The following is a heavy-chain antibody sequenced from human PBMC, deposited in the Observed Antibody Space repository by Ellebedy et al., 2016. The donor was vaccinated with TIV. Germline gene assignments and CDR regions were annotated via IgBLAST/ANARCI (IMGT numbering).Heavy chain of an antibody. CDR1: GSTFSSYW. Sequence: GESLKISXAASGSTFSSYWMQWVRQAPGKGLEWVANIKQDGSEKHYVDSVRGRFTISRDNAKNSLYLQMNSLRAEDTAVYYCARRYFDLWGRGTLVTVSS. J-gene: IGHJ2*01. V-gene: IGHV3-7*01. CDR2: IKQDGSEK. CDR3: ARRYFDL.